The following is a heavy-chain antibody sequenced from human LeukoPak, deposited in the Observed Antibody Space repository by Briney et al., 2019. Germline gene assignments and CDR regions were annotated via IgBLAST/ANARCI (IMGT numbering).Heavy chain of an antibody. CDR2: INHSGST. CDR1: GGPFSGYY. CDR3: ARNRDSGSYYPSAQFDF. V-gene: IGHV4-34*01. Sequence: SETLPLTCAVYGGPFSGYYWSWIRQPPGKGLEWIGEINHSGSTNYNPSLKSRVTISVDTSKNQFSLKLSSVTAADTAVYYCARNRDSGSYYPSAQFDFWGQGTLVTVSS. J-gene: IGHJ4*02. D-gene: IGHD1-26*01.